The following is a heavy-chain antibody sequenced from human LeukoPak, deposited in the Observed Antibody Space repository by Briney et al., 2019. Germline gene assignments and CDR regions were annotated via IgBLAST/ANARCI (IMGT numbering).Heavy chain of an antibody. CDR2: IKADGVFT. CDR1: GFTFSAYY. J-gene: IGHJ4*02. D-gene: IGHD2-8*01. Sequence: GGSLRLSCAASGFTFSAYYMSWIRQAPGKGLEWVAFIKADGVFTNYAEAVKGRFTISRDNSDNTVFLQMESVRPDDTAVYYCARKLMSSRRFEYWGQGTLVTVSS. CDR3: ARKLMSSRRFEY. V-gene: IGHV3-11*06.